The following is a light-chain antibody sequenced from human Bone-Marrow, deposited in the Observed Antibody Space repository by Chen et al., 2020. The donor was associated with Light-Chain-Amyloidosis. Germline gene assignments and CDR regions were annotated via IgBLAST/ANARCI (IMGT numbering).Light chain of an antibody. CDR1: NIGSTS. Sequence: SYVLTQPSSESVAPGQTATIACGGNNIGSTSVHWYQQTPGQAHLLVVYDDSDRHSGIHERLSGSNSGNTSPLTMSRVEAGDEADYYCQVWDRSSDRPVFGGGTKLTVL. V-gene: IGLV3-21*02. CDR2: DDS. CDR3: QVWDRSSDRPV. J-gene: IGLJ3*02.